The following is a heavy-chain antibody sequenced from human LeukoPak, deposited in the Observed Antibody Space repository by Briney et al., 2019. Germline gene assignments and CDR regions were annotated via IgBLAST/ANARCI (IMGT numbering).Heavy chain of an antibody. V-gene: IGHV4-34*01. CDR3: VRRGFITMIAYMDV. D-gene: IGHD3-22*01. CDR1: GGSFSGYY. CDR2: INHSGST. J-gene: IGHJ6*03. Sequence: SETLSLTCAVYGGSFSGYYWSWIRQPPGKGLEWIGEINHSGSTNYNPSLKSRVTISVDTSKNQFSLKLSSVTAADTAVYYCVRRGFITMIAYMDVWGKGTTVTVSS.